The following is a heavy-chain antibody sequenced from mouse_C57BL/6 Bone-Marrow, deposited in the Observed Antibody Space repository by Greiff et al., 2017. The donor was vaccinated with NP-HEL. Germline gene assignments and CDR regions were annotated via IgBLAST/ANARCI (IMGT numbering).Heavy chain of an antibody. D-gene: IGHD1-1*01. Sequence: QVQLQQPGAELVKPGASVKVSCKASGYTFTSYWMHWVKQRPGQGLEWIGRIHPSDSDTNYNQKFKGKATLTVDKSSSTAYMQLSSLTSEDSAVYDCLYGSSYGGAMDYWGQGTSVTVSS. V-gene: IGHV1-74*01. CDR1: GYTFTSYW. CDR3: LYGSSYGGAMDY. J-gene: IGHJ4*01. CDR2: IHPSDSDT.